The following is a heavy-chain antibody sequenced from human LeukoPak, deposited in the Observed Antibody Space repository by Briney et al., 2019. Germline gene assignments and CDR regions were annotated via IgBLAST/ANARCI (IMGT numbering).Heavy chain of an antibody. V-gene: IGHV3-11*04. Sequence: GGSLRLSCAASGFTFSDYYMSWIRQAPGKGLEWVSYISSSGSTIYYPDSLKGRFTISRDNAKNSLYLQMNSLRTEDTAVYYCARVGSYHDILTGQNWFDPWGQGTLVTVSS. D-gene: IGHD3-9*01. CDR3: ARVGSYHDILTGQNWFDP. J-gene: IGHJ5*02. CDR2: ISSSGSTI. CDR1: GFTFSDYY.